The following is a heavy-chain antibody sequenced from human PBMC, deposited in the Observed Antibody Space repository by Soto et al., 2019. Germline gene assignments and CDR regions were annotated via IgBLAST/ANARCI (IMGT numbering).Heavy chain of an antibody. V-gene: IGHV1-69*02. CDR2: IIPILGIA. Sequence: ASVKVSCKASGGTFSSYTISWVRQAPGQGLEWMGRIIPILGIANYAQKFQGRVTITADKSTSTAYMELSSLISEDTAVYYCARPKDYDDCLDLWGQGTLVTVSS. CDR1: GGTFSSYT. CDR3: ARPKDYDDCLDL. D-gene: IGHD3-22*01. J-gene: IGHJ4*02.